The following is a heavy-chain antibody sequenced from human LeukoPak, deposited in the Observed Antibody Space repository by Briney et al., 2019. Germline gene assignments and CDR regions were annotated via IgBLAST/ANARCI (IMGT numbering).Heavy chain of an antibody. V-gene: IGHV3-30*19. D-gene: IGHD3-22*01. CDR1: GFTFSSYG. CDR2: ISYDGSNK. Sequence: RPGGSLRLSCAASGFTFSSYGMHWVRQAPGKGLEWVAVISYDGSNKNYADSVKGRFTISRDSSKNTLYLHMSSLRAEDTAVYYCARGRRDLSVFTYHYDSSGYYPPEYWGQGTLVTVSS. J-gene: IGHJ4*02. CDR3: ARGRRDLSVFTYHYDSSGYYPPEY.